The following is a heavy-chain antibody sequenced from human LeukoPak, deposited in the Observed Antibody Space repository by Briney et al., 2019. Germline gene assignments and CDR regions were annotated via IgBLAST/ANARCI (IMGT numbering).Heavy chain of an antibody. J-gene: IGHJ4*02. CDR2: IRYDGSNK. CDR1: GFTFSSYG. Sequence: PGGSLRLSCAASGFTFSSYGMPWVRQAPGKGLEWVAFIRYDGSNKYYADSVKGRFTISRDNSKNTLYLQMNSLRAEDTAVYYCAKGRLTSSTFDYWGQGTLVTVSS. V-gene: IGHV3-30*02. D-gene: IGHD2-2*01. CDR3: AKGRLTSSTFDY.